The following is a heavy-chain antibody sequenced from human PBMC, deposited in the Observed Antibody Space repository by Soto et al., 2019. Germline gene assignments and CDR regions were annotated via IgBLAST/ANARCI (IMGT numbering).Heavy chain of an antibody. CDR2: IIPIFGTA. CDR3: ARDRRMLWRAFDI. J-gene: IGHJ3*02. CDR1: GGTFSSYA. Sequence: SVKVSCKASGGTFSSYAISWVRQAPGQGLEWMGGIIPIFGTANYAQKFQGRVTTTADECTSTAYMELSSLRSEDTAVYYCARDRRMLWRAFDIWGQGKMVIVSS. D-gene: IGHD2-8*01. V-gene: IGHV1-69*13.